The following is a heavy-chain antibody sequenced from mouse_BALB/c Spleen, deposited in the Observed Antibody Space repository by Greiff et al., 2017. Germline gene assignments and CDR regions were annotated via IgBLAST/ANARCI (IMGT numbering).Heavy chain of an antibody. J-gene: IGHJ2*01. V-gene: IGHV5-17*02. CDR2: ISSGSSTI. CDR1: GFTFSSFG. Sequence: EVMLVESGGGLVQPGGSRKLSCAASGFTFSSFGMHWVRQAPEKGLEWVAYISSGSSTIYYADTVKGRFTISRDNPKNTLFLQMTSLRSEDTAMYYCARSVYGSSYGYYFDYWGQGTTLTVSS. D-gene: IGHD1-1*01. CDR3: ARSVYGSSYGYYFDY.